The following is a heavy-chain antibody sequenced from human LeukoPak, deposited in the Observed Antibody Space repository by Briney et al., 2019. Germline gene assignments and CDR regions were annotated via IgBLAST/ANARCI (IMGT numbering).Heavy chain of an antibody. Sequence: RSGGSLRLSCAASGFTFSSYGMSWVRQAPGKGLEWVSAISGSGGSTYYADSVKGRFTISRDNAKNSLYLQMNSLRAEDTAVYYCARGVSSSWYGFNKVWFDPWGQGTLVTVSS. CDR1: GFTFSSYG. CDR2: ISGSGGST. V-gene: IGHV3-23*01. J-gene: IGHJ5*02. D-gene: IGHD6-13*01. CDR3: ARGVSSSWYGFNKVWFDP.